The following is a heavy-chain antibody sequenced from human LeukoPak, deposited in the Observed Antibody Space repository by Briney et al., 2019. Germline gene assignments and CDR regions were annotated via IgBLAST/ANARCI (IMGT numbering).Heavy chain of an antibody. Sequence: GRSLRLSCAASGFTFSSYAMHWVRQAPGKGLEWVAVISYDGSNKYYADSVKGRFTISRDNSKNTLYLQMNSLRAEDTAVYYCARVGYCGGDCYPPYYYYGMGVWGQGTTVTVSS. J-gene: IGHJ6*02. CDR2: ISYDGSNK. D-gene: IGHD2-21*02. V-gene: IGHV3-30-3*01. CDR1: GFTFSSYA. CDR3: ARVGYCGGDCYPPYYYYGMGV.